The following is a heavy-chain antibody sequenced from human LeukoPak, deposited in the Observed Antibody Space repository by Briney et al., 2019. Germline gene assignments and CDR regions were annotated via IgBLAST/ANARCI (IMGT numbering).Heavy chain of an antibody. CDR3: AKAGRPVIVVPNGYFQH. J-gene: IGHJ1*01. Sequence: PGGSLRLSYAASGFTFSSYAMSWVRQAPGKGLEWVSAISGSGGSTYYADSVKGRFTISRDNSKNTLYLQMNSLRAEDTAVYYCAKAGRPVIVVPNGYFQHWGQGTLVTVSS. V-gene: IGHV3-23*01. CDR1: GFTFSSYA. CDR2: ISGSGGST. D-gene: IGHD3-22*01.